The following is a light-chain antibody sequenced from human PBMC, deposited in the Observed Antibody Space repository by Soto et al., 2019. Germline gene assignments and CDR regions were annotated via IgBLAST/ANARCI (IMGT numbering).Light chain of an antibody. J-gene: IGKJ4*01. CDR1: QSVSSSY. V-gene: IGKV3-20*01. CDR2: GAS. CDR3: QQYGSSPLT. Sequence: EIVLTQSPGTLSVSPGERATLPCRASQSVSSSYLAWYQQKPGQAPRLLIYGASNRATGIPDRFSGSGSGTDFTLTISRLEPEDFAVYYCQQYGSSPLTFGGGTKVEI.